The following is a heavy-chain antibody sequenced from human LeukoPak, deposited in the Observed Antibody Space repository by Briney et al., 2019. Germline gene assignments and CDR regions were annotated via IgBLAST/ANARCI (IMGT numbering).Heavy chain of an antibody. V-gene: IGHV3-23*01. J-gene: IGHJ4*02. CDR1: GFTFSDYY. Sequence: GGSLRLSCAASGFTFSDYYINWVRQAPGKGLEWVSGIVGSDGSTYYADSVKGRFTISRDNSKSTLYLQMNSLRAEDTAVYYCAKDRQPDNGWDLDNWGQGTLVTVST. CDR2: IVGSDGST. D-gene: IGHD6-19*01. CDR3: AKDRQPDNGWDLDN.